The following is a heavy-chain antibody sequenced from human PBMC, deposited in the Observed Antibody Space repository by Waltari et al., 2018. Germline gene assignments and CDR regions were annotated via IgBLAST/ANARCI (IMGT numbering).Heavy chain of an antibody. J-gene: IGHJ5*02. V-gene: IGHV4-39*01. CDR1: GGSISSSSYY. CDR2: IYYSGST. CDR3: ARLGTSGRVSWFDP. Sequence: QLQLQESGPGLVKPSETLSLTCTVSGGSISSSSYYWGWIRQPPGKGLEWIGSIYYSGSTYYNPSLKSRVTISVDTSKNQFSLKLSSVTAADTAVYYCARLGTSGRVSWFDPWGQGTLVTVSS. D-gene: IGHD2-8*02.